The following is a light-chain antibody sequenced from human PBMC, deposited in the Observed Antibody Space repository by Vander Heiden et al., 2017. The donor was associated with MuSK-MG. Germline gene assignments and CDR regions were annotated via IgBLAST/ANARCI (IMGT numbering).Light chain of an antibody. V-gene: IGKV4-1*01. CDR1: QSVLYSSNNKNY. Sequence: DLVMTQSPDSLAVSLGERATINCKSSQSVLYSSNNKNYLAWYQQKPGQPPKLLIYWASTRESGVPDRFSGSGSGTDFTLTISSLQAEDVAVYYCQQYYSNPWTFDQGTKVEIK. CDR3: QQYYSNPWT. CDR2: WAS. J-gene: IGKJ1*01.